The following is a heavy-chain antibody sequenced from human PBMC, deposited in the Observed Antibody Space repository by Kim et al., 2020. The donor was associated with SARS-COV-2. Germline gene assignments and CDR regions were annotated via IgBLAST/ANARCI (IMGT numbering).Heavy chain of an antibody. J-gene: IGHJ4*02. Sequence: SETLSLTCAVYGGSFSGYYWSWIRQPPGKGLEWIGEINHSGSTNYNPSLKSRVTISVDTSKNQFSLKLSSVTAADTAVYYCAREMTTVVPRYFDYWGQGTLVTVSS. CDR2: INHSGST. V-gene: IGHV4-34*01. D-gene: IGHD4-17*01. CDR3: AREMTTVVPRYFDY. CDR1: GGSFSGYY.